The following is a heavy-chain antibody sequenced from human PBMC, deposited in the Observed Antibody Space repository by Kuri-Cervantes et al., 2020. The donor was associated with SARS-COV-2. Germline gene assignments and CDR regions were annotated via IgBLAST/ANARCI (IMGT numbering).Heavy chain of an antibody. J-gene: IGHJ4*02. Sequence: GESLKISCVASGFTFNTYTINWVRQAPGKALEWVSSTSGSGSYMYYADSVKGRFTISKDSAKNSLYLQMNSLRAEDTAVYYCARTDFWSGYYVDYWGQGTLVTDSS. V-gene: IGHV3-21*01. CDR2: TSGSGSYM. D-gene: IGHD3-3*01. CDR3: ARTDFWSGYYVDY. CDR1: GFTFNTYT.